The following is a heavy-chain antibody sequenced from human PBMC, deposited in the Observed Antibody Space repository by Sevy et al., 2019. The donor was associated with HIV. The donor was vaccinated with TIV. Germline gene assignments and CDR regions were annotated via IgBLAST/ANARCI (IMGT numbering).Heavy chain of an antibody. Sequence: ASVKGSCKTSGYTFTNNGISWLRQAPGQGLEWMGWISTYNVITNYEQKFQDRVTMTTDTSTTTVYLELRSLTFDDTAVYYCARERAPVAAQGDFDFWGQGTLVTVSS. CDR3: ARERAPVAAQGDFDF. D-gene: IGHD6-19*01. V-gene: IGHV1-18*01. CDR2: ISTYNVIT. J-gene: IGHJ4*02. CDR1: GYTFTNNG.